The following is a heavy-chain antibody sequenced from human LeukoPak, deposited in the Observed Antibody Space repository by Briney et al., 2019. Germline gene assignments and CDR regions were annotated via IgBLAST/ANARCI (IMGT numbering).Heavy chain of an antibody. CDR1: GFTFSSYW. V-gene: IGHV3-74*01. D-gene: IGHD2-15*01. CDR2: INSDGSST. J-gene: IGHJ5*02. Sequence: GGSLRLSCAASGFTFSSYWMHWVRQAPGKGLVWVSRINSDGSSTSYADSVKGRFTISRDNAKNTLYLQMNSLRAEDTAVYYCASGGYCSGGSCYSRATPTPWGQGTLVTVSS. CDR3: ASGGYCSGGSCYSRATPTP.